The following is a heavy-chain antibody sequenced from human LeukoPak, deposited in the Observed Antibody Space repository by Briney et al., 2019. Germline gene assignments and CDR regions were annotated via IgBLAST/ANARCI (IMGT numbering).Heavy chain of an antibody. J-gene: IGHJ6*02. CDR2: ISSSSSYT. V-gene: IGHV3-21*01. Sequence: PGGSLRLSCAASGFIFSTYSMDWIRQAPGKGLGWFSSISSSSSYTYYADSVKGRFTISRDNANNSLHLQMNSLRVEDTGVYYCARDRPGVSAMDVRGQGTTVTVSS. CDR1: GFIFSTYS. D-gene: IGHD2-8*01. CDR3: ARDRPGVSAMDV.